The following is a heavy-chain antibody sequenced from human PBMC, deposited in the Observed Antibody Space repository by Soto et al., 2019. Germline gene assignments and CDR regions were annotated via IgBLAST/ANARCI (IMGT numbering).Heavy chain of an antibody. CDR3: AKAGLGDTAIHRFDP. J-gene: IGHJ5*02. V-gene: IGHV3-23*01. CDR2: ISGSGGST. CDR1: GFTFSSYA. Sequence: PGGSLRLSCAASGFTFSSYAMSWVRQAPGKGLEWVSAISGSGGSTYYADSVKGRFTISRDNSKNTLYLQMNSLRAEDTAVYYCAKAGLGDTAIHRFDPWGQGTLVTVSS. D-gene: IGHD5-18*01.